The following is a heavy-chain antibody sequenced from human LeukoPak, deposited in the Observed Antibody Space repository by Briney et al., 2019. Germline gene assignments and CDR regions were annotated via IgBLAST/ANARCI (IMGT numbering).Heavy chain of an antibody. Sequence: SETLSLTCTVSGGSISSYYWNWIRQPAGKGLEWIGRIHTSGSTNYNPSLKSRVTMSVDTSKNQFSLKLSSVTAVDTAVYYCARGKVVAGTPGQNSWDSWGQGILVTVSS. J-gene: IGHJ4*02. CDR3: ARGKVVAGTPGQNSWDS. D-gene: IGHD6-19*01. CDR1: GGSISSYY. CDR2: IHTSGST. V-gene: IGHV4-4*07.